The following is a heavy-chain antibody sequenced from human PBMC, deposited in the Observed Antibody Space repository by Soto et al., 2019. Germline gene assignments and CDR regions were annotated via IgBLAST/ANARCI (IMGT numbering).Heavy chain of an antibody. CDR3: ARCDDFWSGYPLYYGMDV. J-gene: IGHJ6*02. D-gene: IGHD3-3*01. CDR1: GGSISSYY. V-gene: IGHV4-4*07. Sequence: PSETLSLTCTVAGGSISSYYWSWIRQPAGQGLGWIGRIYTSGSTNYNPSLKGRVTMSVDTSKNQFSLKLGSVTAGDTAVYYCARCDDFWSGYPLYYGMDVWGQGTTVTVS. CDR2: IYTSGST.